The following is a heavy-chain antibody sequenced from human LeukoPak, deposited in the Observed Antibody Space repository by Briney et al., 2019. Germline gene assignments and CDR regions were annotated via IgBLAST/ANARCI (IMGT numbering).Heavy chain of an antibody. CDR2: IKPSDGST. D-gene: IGHD4-11*01. V-gene: IGHV1-46*01. CDR1: GYTFTGYY. Sequence: AASVKVSCKASGYTFTGYYMHWLRQAPGQGLEWMGIIKPSDGSTIYAQKFQGRVTMTSDTSTATVYMVVSSLSSDDTAVYYCARLDYSKFDYWGQGILVTVSS. J-gene: IGHJ4*02. CDR3: ARLDYSKFDY.